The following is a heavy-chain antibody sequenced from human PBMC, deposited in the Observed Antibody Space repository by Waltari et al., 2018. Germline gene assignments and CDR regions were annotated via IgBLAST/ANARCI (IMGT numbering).Heavy chain of an antibody. CDR2: ISGNGDSI. Sequence: EVQLVESGGGLVQPGGPRRLSCTAPGFSFGRTAMHWVRQAPGKGLEYFSAISGNGDSIYYADSVKGRFTISRDNSKNMLYLQMGSLRAEDMAVYYCARDGRPYGGPNWFDPWGQGTLVTVSS. J-gene: IGHJ5*02. V-gene: IGHV3-64*07. D-gene: IGHD3-10*01. CDR1: GFSFGRTA. CDR3: ARDGRPYGGPNWFDP.